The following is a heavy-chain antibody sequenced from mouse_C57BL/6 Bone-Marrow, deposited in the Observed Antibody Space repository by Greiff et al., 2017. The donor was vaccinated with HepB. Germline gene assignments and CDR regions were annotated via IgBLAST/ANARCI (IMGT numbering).Heavy chain of an antibody. J-gene: IGHJ3*01. CDR1: GYTFTSYG. CDR2: IYIGNGYT. V-gene: IGHV1-58*01. CDR3: AREVYYYGSSYSWFAY. D-gene: IGHD1-1*01. Sequence: VQLQQSGAELVRPGSSVKMSCKTSGYTFTSYGINWVKQRPGQGLEWIGYIYIGNGYTEYNEKFKGKATLTADKSSSTAYMELRSLTSEDSAVYFCAREVYYYGSSYSWFAYWGQGTLVTVSA.